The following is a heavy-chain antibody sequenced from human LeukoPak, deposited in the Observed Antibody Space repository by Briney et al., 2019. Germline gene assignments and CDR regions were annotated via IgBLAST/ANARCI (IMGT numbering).Heavy chain of an antibody. CDR1: GGSFSGYY. D-gene: IGHD2-2*02. V-gene: IGHV4-59*10. CDR2: IYTSGST. J-gene: IGHJ4*02. Sequence: SETLSLTCAVYGGSFSGYYWSWIRQPAGKGLEWIGRIYTSGSTNYNPSLKSRVTMSVDTSKNQFSLKLSSVTAADTAVYYCATLSGHCSSTSCYIDYWGQGTLVTVSS. CDR3: ATLSGHCSSTSCYIDY.